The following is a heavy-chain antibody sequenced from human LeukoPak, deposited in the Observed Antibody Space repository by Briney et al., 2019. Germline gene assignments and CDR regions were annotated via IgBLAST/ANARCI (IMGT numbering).Heavy chain of an antibody. CDR1: GFTVSSNY. CDR2: IYSGGST. D-gene: IGHD1-7*01. V-gene: IGHV3-66*01. Sequence: AGGSLRLSCAASGFTVSSNYMSWVRQAPGKGLEWVSVIYSGGSTYYADSVKGRFTISRDNSKNTLYLQMNSLRAEDTAVYYCARDPRGITGTTYDAFDIWGQGTMVTVSS. CDR3: ARDPRGITGTTYDAFDI. J-gene: IGHJ3*02.